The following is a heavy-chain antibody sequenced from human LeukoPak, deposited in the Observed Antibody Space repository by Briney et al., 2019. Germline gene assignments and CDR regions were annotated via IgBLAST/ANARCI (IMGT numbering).Heavy chain of an antibody. Sequence: GGSLRLSCAVSGITLSNYGMSWVRQAPGKGLEWVAGISDSGGRTKCADSVKGRFTISRDNPKNTLYLQMNSLRAEDTAVYFCAKRGVVIRVILVGFHKEAYYFDSWGQGALVTVSS. D-gene: IGHD3-22*01. CDR3: AKRGVVIRVILVGFHKEAYYFDS. CDR1: GITLSNYG. J-gene: IGHJ4*02. CDR2: ISDSGGRT. V-gene: IGHV3-23*01.